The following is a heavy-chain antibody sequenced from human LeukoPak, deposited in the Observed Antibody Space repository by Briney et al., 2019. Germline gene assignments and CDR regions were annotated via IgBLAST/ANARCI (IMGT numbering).Heavy chain of an antibody. V-gene: IGHV1-2*02. D-gene: IGHD2-2*01. CDR2: INPNSGGT. CDR1: GYTFTGYY. Sequence: ASVKVSCKASGYTFTGYYMHWVRQAPGQGLEWMGWINPNSGGTNYAQKFQGRVTMTRDTSISTAYMELSRLRSDDTAVYYCARVYCSSTSCRLHYYGMDVWGQGTTVTVSS. CDR3: ARVYCSSTSCRLHYYGMDV. J-gene: IGHJ6*02.